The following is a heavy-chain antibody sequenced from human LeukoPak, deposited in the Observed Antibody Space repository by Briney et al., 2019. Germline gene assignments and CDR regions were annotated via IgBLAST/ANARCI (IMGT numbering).Heavy chain of an antibody. CDR1: GGSFSGYY. V-gene: IGHV4-34*01. D-gene: IGHD3-3*01. CDR3: ARGHHYDLWSGYPNWFDP. CDR2: INHSGST. J-gene: IGHJ5*02. Sequence: MSSETLSLTCAVYGGSFSGYYWSWIRQPPGKGLEWNGEINHSGSTNYNPSLKSRVTISVDTSKNQFSLKLSSVTAADTAVYYCARGHHYDLWSGYPNWFDPWGQGTLVTVSS.